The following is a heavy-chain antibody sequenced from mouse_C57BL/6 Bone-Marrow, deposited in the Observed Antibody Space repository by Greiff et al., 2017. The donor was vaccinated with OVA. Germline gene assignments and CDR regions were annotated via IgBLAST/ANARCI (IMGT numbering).Heavy chain of an antibody. D-gene: IGHD2-5*01. CDR3: ARQGYSNYGWFAY. CDR2: ISNGGGST. Sequence: VQLKESGGGLVQPGGSLKLSCAASGFTFSDYYMYWVRQTPEKRLEWVAYISNGGGSTYYPDTVKGRFTISRDNAKNTLYLQMSRLKSEDTAMYYCARQGYSNYGWFAYWGQGTLVTVSA. V-gene: IGHV5-12*01. J-gene: IGHJ3*01. CDR1: GFTFSDYY.